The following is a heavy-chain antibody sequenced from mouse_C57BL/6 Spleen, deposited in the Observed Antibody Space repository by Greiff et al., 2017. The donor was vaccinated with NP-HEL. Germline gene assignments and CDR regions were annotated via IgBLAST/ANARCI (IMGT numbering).Heavy chain of an antibody. J-gene: IGHJ3*01. CDR3: VYGNSAWFAY. CDR1: GFSFNTYA. Sequence: EVQLVESGGGLVQPKGSLKLSCAASGFSFNTYAMNWVRQAPGKGLEWVARIRSKSNNYATYYADSVKDRFTISRDDSESMLYLQMNNLKTEDTALYYCVYGNSAWFAYWGQGTLVTVSA. CDR2: IRSKSNNYAT. V-gene: IGHV10-1*01. D-gene: IGHD2-1*01.